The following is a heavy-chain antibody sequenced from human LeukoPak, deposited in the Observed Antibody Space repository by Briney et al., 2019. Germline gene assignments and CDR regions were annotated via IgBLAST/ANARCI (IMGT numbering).Heavy chain of an antibody. D-gene: IGHD1-14*01. CDR2: IYYSGST. CDR1: GGSISSYY. V-gene: IGHV4-39*07. J-gene: IGHJ1*01. Sequence: SETLSLTCTVSGGSISSYYWSWIRQPPGKGLEWIGSIYYSGSTYYNPSLKSRVTISVDTSKNQFSLKLSSVTAADTAVYYCARGIKYFQHWGQGALVTVSS. CDR3: ARGIKYFQH.